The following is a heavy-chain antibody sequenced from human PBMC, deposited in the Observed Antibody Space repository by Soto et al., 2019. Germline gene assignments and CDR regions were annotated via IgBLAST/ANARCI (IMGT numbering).Heavy chain of an antibody. V-gene: IGHV4-59*08. D-gene: IGHD1-26*01. J-gene: IGHJ3*01. CDR3: ASGRWAQLPTL. CDR2: IYYSGST. CDR1: GGSINNNF. Sequence: QVQLQESGPGLVKPSETLSLTCTVSGGSINNNFWSWIRQPPGKGLEWIGYIYYSGSTNYNPSLQSRVTISLDTYKNHFSLKLTSVTAADTAVYYCASGRWAQLPTLWGQGTMVTVSS.